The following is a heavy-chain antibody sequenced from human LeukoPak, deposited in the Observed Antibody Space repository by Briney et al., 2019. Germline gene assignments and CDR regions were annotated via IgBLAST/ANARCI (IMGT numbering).Heavy chain of an antibody. CDR2: IIGSSGST. V-gene: IGHV3-23*01. D-gene: IGHD5-12*01. CDR3: AKGAYDYIEIAYFDY. Sequence: GGSLRLSCVASGFSFDNYAMNWVRQAPGKGLEWVSLIIGSSGSTFYADSVKGRFTISRDKSKNTLYLQMNSLRAEDTAVYYCAKGAYDYIEIAYFDYWGQGSLVTVSS. J-gene: IGHJ4*02. CDR1: GFSFDNYA.